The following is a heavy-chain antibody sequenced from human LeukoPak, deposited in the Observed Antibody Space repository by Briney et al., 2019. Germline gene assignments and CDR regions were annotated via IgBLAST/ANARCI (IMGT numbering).Heavy chain of an antibody. Sequence: AGGSLRLSCAASGFTFRSYSMNWVPQAPGKGLEWVSSISSSSSYIYYADSVKRRFTISSDKAKNSLYLQMNSLRAEDTAVYYCARGGVGYCSSTSCYEYFDYWGQGTLVTVSS. CDR1: GFTFRSYS. CDR2: ISSSSSYI. D-gene: IGHD2-2*01. V-gene: IGHV3-21*01. J-gene: IGHJ4*02. CDR3: ARGGVGYCSSTSCYEYFDY.